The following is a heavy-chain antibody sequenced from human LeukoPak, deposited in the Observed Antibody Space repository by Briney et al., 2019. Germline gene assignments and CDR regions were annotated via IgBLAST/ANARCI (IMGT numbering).Heavy chain of an antibody. Sequence: KSSETLSLTCTVSGGSISSFCWSWIRQPPGKGLEWIGHICSSGSTNYSPSLKGRVTISVDTSKNQFSLKLSSVTAADTAVYYCARQEYSSGWYLGYWGQGTLVTVSS. CDR2: ICSSGST. CDR3: ARQEYSSGWYLGY. J-gene: IGHJ4*02. D-gene: IGHD6-19*01. CDR1: GGSISSFC. V-gene: IGHV4-59*01.